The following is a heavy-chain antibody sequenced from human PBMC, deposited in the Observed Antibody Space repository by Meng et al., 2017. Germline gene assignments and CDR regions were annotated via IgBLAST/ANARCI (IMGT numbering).Heavy chain of an antibody. D-gene: IGHD3-22*01. CDR3: ARVRYYYDSSGYDNARFDY. CDR1: GYTFTSYG. J-gene: IGHJ4*02. Sequence: ASVKVSCKASGYTFTSYGISWVRQAPGQGLEWMGWISAYNGNTNYAQKLQGRVTMTTDTSTSTAYMELRGLRSDDTAVYYCARVRYYYDSSGYDNARFDYWGQGTLVTVSS. V-gene: IGHV1-18*01. CDR2: ISAYNGNT.